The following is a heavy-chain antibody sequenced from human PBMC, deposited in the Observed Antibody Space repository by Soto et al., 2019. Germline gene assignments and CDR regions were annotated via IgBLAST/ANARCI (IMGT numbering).Heavy chain of an antibody. Sequence: ASVKVSCKASGYTFTSYGISWVRQAPRQGLEWMGWISAYNGNTNYAQKLQGRVTMTTDTSTSTAYMELRSLRSDDTAVYYCARIQRGYYDSSGFLPWGQGTLVTVSS. V-gene: IGHV1-18*01. J-gene: IGHJ5*02. D-gene: IGHD3-22*01. CDR3: ARIQRGYYDSSGFLP. CDR1: GYTFTSYG. CDR2: ISAYNGNT.